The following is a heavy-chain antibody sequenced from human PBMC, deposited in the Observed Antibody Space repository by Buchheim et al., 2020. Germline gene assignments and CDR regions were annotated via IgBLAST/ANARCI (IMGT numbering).Heavy chain of an antibody. J-gene: IGHJ4*02. V-gene: IGHV1-46*01. CDR3: ARGITGTRGGFDY. D-gene: IGHD1-7*01. CDR2: INPSDGYT. CDR1: GYTFTSYY. Sequence: QVQLVQSGAEVKKPGASVQVSCKASGYTFTSYYIHWVRQAPGQGLEWMGIINPSDGYTTYTQQSQGRVTMTRDTSANTVYMELSSLRSEDTAVYYCARGITGTRGGFDYWGQGTL.